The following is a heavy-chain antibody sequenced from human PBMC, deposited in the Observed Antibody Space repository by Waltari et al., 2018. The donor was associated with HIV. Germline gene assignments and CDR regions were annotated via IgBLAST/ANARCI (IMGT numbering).Heavy chain of an antibody. V-gene: IGHV1-69*04. D-gene: IGHD5-18*01. J-gene: IGHJ6*02. CDR2: IIPILGIA. CDR3: ASVPQRWLQPEVYYYGMDV. Sequence: QVQLVQSGAEVKKPGSSVKVSCTASGGTFSSYAISWLRQAPGQGLEWRGRIIPILGIANYAQKFQGRVTITADKSTSTAYMELSSLRSEDTAVYYCASVPQRWLQPEVYYYGMDVWGQGTTVTVSS. CDR1: GGTFSSYA.